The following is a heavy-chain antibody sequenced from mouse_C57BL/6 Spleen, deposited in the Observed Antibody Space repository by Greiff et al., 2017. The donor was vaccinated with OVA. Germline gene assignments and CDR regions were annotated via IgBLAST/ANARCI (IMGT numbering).Heavy chain of an antibody. V-gene: IGHV1-61*01. CDR3: ARYDYGWGY. D-gene: IGHD2-4*01. CDR1: GYTFTSYW. Sequence: QVQLQQPGAELVRPGSSVKLSCKASGYTFTSYWMDWVKQRPGQGLEWIGNIYPSDSETHYNQKFKDKATLTVDKSSSTAYMQLSSLTSEDSAVYYCARYDYGWGYWGQGTTLTVSS. CDR2: IYPSDSET. J-gene: IGHJ2*01.